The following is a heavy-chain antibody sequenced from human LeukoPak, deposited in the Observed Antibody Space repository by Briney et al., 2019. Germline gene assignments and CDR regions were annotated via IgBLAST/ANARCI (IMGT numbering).Heavy chain of an antibody. Sequence: GESLKISCKGSGYSFTSYWISWVHQMPGRGLEWMGRIDPSDSYTNYSPSFQGHVTISADKSISTAYLQWSSLKASDTAMYYCARQAEDSGGWLDYWGQGTLVTVSS. J-gene: IGHJ4*02. CDR3: ARQAEDSGGWLDY. V-gene: IGHV5-10-1*01. D-gene: IGHD6-19*01. CDR2: IDPSDSYT. CDR1: GYSFTSYW.